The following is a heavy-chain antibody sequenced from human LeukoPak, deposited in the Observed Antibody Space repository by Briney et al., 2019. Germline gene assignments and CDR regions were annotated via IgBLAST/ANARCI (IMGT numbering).Heavy chain of an antibody. D-gene: IGHD2-2*01. V-gene: IGHV4-39*01. CDR2: IYYRGST. CDR3: ARHYLSDGILSTFDP. J-gene: IGHJ5*02. Sequence: SETLSLTCTVSGGSISSSPYYWGWIRQPPGKGMEWIGTIYYRGSTYSNPSLNSRVTISLDTSKNQFSLRLRSVTAADTALYYCARHYLSDGILSTFDPWGQGTLVTVSS. CDR1: GGSISSSPYY.